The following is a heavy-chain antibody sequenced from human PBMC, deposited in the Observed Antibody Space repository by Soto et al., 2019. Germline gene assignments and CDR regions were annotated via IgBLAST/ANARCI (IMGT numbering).Heavy chain of an antibody. D-gene: IGHD3-9*01. Sequence: QVQLVQSGAEVKKPGSSVRVSCKVSGGSFRNYGITWVRQSPGQGLEWMGGIMPVFGTAVYAQKFQGRVTISADEFTTTASLELSSLSSDDTAVYFCARARDYDLLTAREYALEVWGQGTTVTV. CDR3: ARARDYDLLTAREYALEV. CDR2: IMPVFGTA. V-gene: IGHV1-69*01. CDR1: GGSFRNYG. J-gene: IGHJ6*02.